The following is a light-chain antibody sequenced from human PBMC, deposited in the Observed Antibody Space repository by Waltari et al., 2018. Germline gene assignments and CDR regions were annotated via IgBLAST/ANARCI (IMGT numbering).Light chain of an antibody. V-gene: IGKV4-1*01. CDR3: QQCYSSPYT. CDR2: WAS. Sequence: DIVMTQSPDSLAVSLGERATINCKSSKSVLSSSNNKNYLGWYQQKQGQPPKLLISWASTRESGVPDRFSGSGSGTDFTLTISSLQAEDVAVYYCQQCYSSPYTFGQGTKLEIK. J-gene: IGKJ2*01. CDR1: KSVLSSSNNKNY.